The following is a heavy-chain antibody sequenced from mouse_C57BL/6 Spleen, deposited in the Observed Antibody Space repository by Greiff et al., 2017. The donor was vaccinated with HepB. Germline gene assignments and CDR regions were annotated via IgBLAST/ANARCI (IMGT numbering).Heavy chain of an antibody. D-gene: IGHD1-1*01. V-gene: IGHV2-6-1*01. CDR2: IWSDGST. Sequence: VKLMESGPGLVAPSQSLSITCTVSGFSLTSYGVHWVRQPPGKGLEWLVVIWSDGSTTYNSALKSRLSISKDNSKSQVFLKMNSLQTDDTAMYYCARHDYYGSSSAWFAYWGQGTLVTVSA. J-gene: IGHJ3*01. CDR3: ARHDYYGSSSAWFAY. CDR1: GFSLTSYG.